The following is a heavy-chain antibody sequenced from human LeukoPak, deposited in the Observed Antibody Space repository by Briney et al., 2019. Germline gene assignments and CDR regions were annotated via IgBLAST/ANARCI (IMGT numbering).Heavy chain of an antibody. J-gene: IGHJ4*02. CDR3: AREGYSGYDYVFGY. CDR1: EGTFNSYG. CDR2: IIPILGIT. D-gene: IGHD5-12*01. V-gene: IGHV1-69*04. Sequence: ASVKVSCKASEGTFNSYGISWVRQAPGQGLEWMGRIIPILGITNYAQKFQDRVTITADKSTSTAYMELSSLRSEDTAVYYCAREGYSGYDYVFGYWGQGTLVTVSS.